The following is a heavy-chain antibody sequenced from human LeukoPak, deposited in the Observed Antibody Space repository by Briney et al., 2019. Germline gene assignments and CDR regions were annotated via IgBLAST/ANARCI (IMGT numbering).Heavy chain of an antibody. CDR3: ARLGHGGVVIGDAFDI. CDR2: IYHSGST. Sequence: NASETLSLTCTVSGYSISSGYYWGWIRQPPGKGLEWIGSIYHSGSTYYNPSLKSRVTISVDTSKNQFSLKLSSVTAADTAVYYCARLGHGGVVIGDAFDIWGQGTMVTVSS. V-gene: IGHV4-38-2*02. D-gene: IGHD3-3*01. J-gene: IGHJ3*02. CDR1: GYSISSGYY.